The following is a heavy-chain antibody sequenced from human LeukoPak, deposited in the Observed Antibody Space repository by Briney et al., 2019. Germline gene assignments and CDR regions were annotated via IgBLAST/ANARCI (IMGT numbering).Heavy chain of an antibody. Sequence: ASVKVSCKASGYTFTSYYMHWVRQAPGKGLEWMGGFDPEDGETIYAQKFQGRVTMTEDTSTDTAYMELSSLRSEDTAVYYCATVRYYYDSSGPLPPDYWGQGTLVTVSS. V-gene: IGHV1-24*01. CDR2: FDPEDGET. D-gene: IGHD3-22*01. CDR1: GYTFTSYY. J-gene: IGHJ4*02. CDR3: ATVRYYYDSSGPLPPDY.